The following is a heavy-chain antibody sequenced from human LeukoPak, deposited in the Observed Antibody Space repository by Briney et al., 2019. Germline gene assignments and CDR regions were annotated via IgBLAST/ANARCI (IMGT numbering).Heavy chain of an antibody. CDR3: VRSRSNWFDP. CDR1: GFTFSSYC. Sequence: GGSLRLSCAASGFTFSSYCMHWVRQAPGKGLEWVAFIRYDGSNKYYADSVKGRFTISKDNSKNTLYLQMNSLRAEDTAVYYCVRSRSNWFDPWGQGTLVTVSS. V-gene: IGHV3-30*02. CDR2: IRYDGSNK. J-gene: IGHJ5*02.